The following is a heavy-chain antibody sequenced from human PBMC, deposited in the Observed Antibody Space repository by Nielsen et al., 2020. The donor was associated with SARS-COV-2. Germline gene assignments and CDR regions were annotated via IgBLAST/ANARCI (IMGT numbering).Heavy chain of an antibody. V-gene: IGHV3-21*01. J-gene: IGHJ5*02. Sequence: GESLKISCAASGFTFNNFAMNWVRQAPGKGLEWVSSISATGNFIFYADSVRGRFTISRDSAKTSLYLQMNSLRAEDTAVYYCARGSNYGYNWFDPWGQGTLVTVSS. D-gene: IGHD3-10*01. CDR2: ISATGNFI. CDR1: GFTFNNFA. CDR3: ARGSNYGYNWFDP.